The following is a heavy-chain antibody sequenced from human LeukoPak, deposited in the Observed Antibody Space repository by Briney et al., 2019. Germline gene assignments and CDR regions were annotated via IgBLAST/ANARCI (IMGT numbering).Heavy chain of an antibody. Sequence: GGSLRLSCAASGFTFSSYSMNWVRQAPGKGLEWVSSISSSSGYIYYADSVKGRFTISRDNAKNSLYLQMNSLRAEDTAVYYCARDPQQLVLGYAFDIWGQGTMVTVSS. CDR2: ISSSSGYI. V-gene: IGHV3-21*01. D-gene: IGHD6-13*01. CDR1: GFTFSSYS. J-gene: IGHJ3*02. CDR3: ARDPQQLVLGYAFDI.